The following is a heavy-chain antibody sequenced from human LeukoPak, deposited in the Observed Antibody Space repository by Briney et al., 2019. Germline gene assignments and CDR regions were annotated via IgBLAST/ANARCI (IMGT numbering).Heavy chain of an antibody. CDR3: ARDVYYDSSGYYNLDY. CDR2: IIPIFGTA. D-gene: IGHD3-22*01. V-gene: IGHV1-69*13. Sequence: SVKVSCKASGGTFISYAISWVRQAPGQGLEWMGGIIPIFGTANYAQKFQGRVTITADESTSTAYMELSSLRSEDTAVYYCARDVYYDSSGYYNLDYWGQGTLVTVSS. CDR1: GGTFISYA. J-gene: IGHJ4*02.